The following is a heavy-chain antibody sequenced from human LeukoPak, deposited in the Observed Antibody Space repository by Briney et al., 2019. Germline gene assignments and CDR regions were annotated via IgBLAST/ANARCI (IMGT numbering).Heavy chain of an antibody. D-gene: IGHD3-22*01. CDR1: GCTFSDHY. CDR2: TKNKANAYTI. CDR3: VTGEYYFDSSGYYVDY. J-gene: IGHJ4*02. V-gene: IGHV3-72*01. Sequence: PGGSLRLSCAASGCTFSDHYMDCVRQAPGKGLECVGRTKNKANAYTIEYAASVKGRFTISRDDSKNSVSLQMNSLKTEDSAVYYCVTGEYYFDSSGYYVDYWGQGTLVTVSS.